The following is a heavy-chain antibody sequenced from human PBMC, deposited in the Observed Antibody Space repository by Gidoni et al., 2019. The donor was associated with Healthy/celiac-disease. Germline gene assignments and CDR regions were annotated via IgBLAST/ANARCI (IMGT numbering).Heavy chain of an antibody. Sequence: EVQLVESGGGLVKPGGSLRLSCAASGFTFSSYSMNWVRQAPGKGLEWVSSISSSSSYIYYADSVKGRFTISRDNAKNSLYLQMNSLRAEDTAVYYCARNTYCGGDCYGAYGMDVWGQGTTVTVSS. CDR2: ISSSSSYI. D-gene: IGHD2-21*02. J-gene: IGHJ6*02. CDR1: GFTFSSYS. CDR3: ARNTYCGGDCYGAYGMDV. V-gene: IGHV3-21*01.